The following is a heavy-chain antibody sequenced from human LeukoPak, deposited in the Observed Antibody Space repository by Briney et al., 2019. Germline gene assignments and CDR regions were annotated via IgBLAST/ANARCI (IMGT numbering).Heavy chain of an antibody. J-gene: IGHJ4*02. Sequence: HPGGSLRLSCAASGFTFSSSAMSWVRQAPGKGLEWVSGISGSGGSTYYADSVKGRFTISRDNSKNTLYLQINSLRAEDTALYYCAKDMAPHGYFGFDYWGQGTLVTVSS. CDR3: AKDMAPHGYFGFDY. V-gene: IGHV3-23*01. CDR2: ISGSGGST. D-gene: IGHD6-25*01. CDR1: GFTFSSSA.